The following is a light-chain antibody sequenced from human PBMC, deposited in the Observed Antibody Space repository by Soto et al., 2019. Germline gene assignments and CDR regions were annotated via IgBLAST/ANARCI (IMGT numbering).Light chain of an antibody. J-gene: IGKJ4*01. CDR2: GAS. CDR1: HSVSSSY. Sequence: EIVLTQSPGTLSLPPGERATLSCSASHSVSSSYLAWYQQKPGQAPRLLIYGASSRATGIPDRFSGSGSGTGFTLTISRLEPEDFAVYYCQQYGSSPLTFGGGTKVDI. V-gene: IGKV3-20*01. CDR3: QQYGSSPLT.